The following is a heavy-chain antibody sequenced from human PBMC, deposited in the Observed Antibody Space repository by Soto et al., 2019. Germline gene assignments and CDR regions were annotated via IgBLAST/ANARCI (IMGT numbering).Heavy chain of an antibody. CDR3: ARGGGSSYTAFDY. CDR2: IYYSGST. V-gene: IGHV4-39*01. J-gene: IGHJ4*02. D-gene: IGHD2-15*01. CDR1: GGSISSSSYY. Sequence: SETLSLTCTVSGGSISSSSYYWGWIRQPPGKGLEWIGSIYYSGSTYYNPSLKSRVTISVDTSKNQFSLKLSSVTAADTAVYYCARGGGSSYTAFDYWGQGTLVTVSS.